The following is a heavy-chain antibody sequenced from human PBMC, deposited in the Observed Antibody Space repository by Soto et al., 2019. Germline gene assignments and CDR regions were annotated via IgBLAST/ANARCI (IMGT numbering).Heavy chain of an antibody. CDR2: INAGNGNT. CDR1: GYTFTSYA. J-gene: IGHJ4*02. D-gene: IGHD4-17*01. Sequence: ASVKVTCKAPGYTFTSYAMHWVRQAPGQRLEWMGWINAGNGNTKYSQEFQGRVTITRDTSASTAYMELSSLRSEDTAVYYCAIVRGIMTTVPFDYWGQGTLVTVSS. V-gene: IGHV1-3*01. CDR3: AIVRGIMTTVPFDY.